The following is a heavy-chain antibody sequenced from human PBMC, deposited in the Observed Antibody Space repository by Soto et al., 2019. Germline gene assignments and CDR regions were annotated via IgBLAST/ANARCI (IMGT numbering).Heavy chain of an antibody. CDR3: TTDPSYSSSWDY. V-gene: IGHV3-15*01. CDR1: GFTFSNAW. Sequence: VGSLRLSCAASGFTFSNAWMSWVRQAPGKGLEWVGRIKSKTDGGTTDYAAPVKGRFTISRDDSKNTLYLQMNSLKTEDTAVYYCTTDPSYSSSWDYWGQGTLVTVSS. J-gene: IGHJ4*02. D-gene: IGHD6-13*01. CDR2: IKSKTDGGTT.